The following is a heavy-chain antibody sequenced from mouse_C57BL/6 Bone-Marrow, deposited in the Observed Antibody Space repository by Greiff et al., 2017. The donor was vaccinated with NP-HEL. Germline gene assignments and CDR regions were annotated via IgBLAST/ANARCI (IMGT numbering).Heavy chain of an antibody. CDR1: GYAFSSYW. J-gene: IGHJ2*01. CDR3: ASLIYYYGSSYDYFDY. CDR2: IYPGDGDT. Sequence: QVQLQQSGAELVKPGASVKISCKASGYAFSSYWMNWVKQRPGRGLEWIGQIYPGDGDTNYNGKFKGKATLTADKSSSTAYMQLSSLTSEDSAVYFCASLIYYYGSSYDYFDYWGQGTTLTVSS. V-gene: IGHV1-80*01. D-gene: IGHD1-1*01.